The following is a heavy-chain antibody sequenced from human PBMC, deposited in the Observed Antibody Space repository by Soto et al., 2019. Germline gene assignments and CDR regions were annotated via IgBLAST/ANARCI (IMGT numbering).Heavy chain of an antibody. D-gene: IGHD2-15*01. Sequence: SETLSLTCSVSGGSINYNSYYWGWIRQPPGKGLEWVGGIFYTGTTYYSPSLKDRVTISVDASKNSFSLNLTSVTAADTAVYFCARLVVVAPVANAWGQGTLVTVSS. V-gene: IGHV4-39*02. CDR3: ARLVVVAPVANA. J-gene: IGHJ5*02. CDR2: IFYTGTT. CDR1: GGSINYNSYY.